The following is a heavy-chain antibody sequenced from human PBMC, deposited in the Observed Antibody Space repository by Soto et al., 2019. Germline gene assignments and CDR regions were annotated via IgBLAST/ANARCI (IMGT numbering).Heavy chain of an antibody. V-gene: IGHV3-7*01. D-gene: IGHD1-26*01. CDR2: IKQDGSEK. Sequence: PGGSLRLSCVASGFTFSSYWMSWVRQAPGKGLEWVANIKQDGSEKYYVDSVKGRFTISRDNAKNSLYLQMNSLRAEDTAVYYCARDPGGRAYYYGMDVWGQGTTVTVSS. CDR1: GFTFSSYW. CDR3: ARDPGGRAYYYGMDV. J-gene: IGHJ6*02.